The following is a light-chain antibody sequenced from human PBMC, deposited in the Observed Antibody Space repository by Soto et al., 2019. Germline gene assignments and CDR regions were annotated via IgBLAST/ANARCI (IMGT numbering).Light chain of an antibody. V-gene: IGLV2-8*01. CDR1: SSDVGGYNY. CDR3: SSYAGSNNYVV. Sequence: QSALTQPPSASGSPGQSLTISCTGTSSDVGGYNYVSWYQQRPGKAPKLVIYEVTKRPSGVPDRFSGSKSGSTASLTVSGLQADDEADYYCSSYAGSNNYVVFGGGTKVTVL. CDR2: EVT. J-gene: IGLJ2*01.